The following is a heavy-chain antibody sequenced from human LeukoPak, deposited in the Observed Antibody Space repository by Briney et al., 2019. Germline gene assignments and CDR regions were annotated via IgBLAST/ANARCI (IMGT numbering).Heavy chain of an antibody. CDR2: MDPNRGNT. CDR3: ARGLSRCSSGNCYEPNWLDS. Sequence: ASVKVSCKASGYTFTSYDINWVRQAPGQGLEWMGWMDPNRGNTGYAQKFQGRVTMTRSTSVNTAYMELSSLTSEVTAVYYCARGLSRCSSGNCYEPNWLDSWGQGTLVTVSS. J-gene: IGHJ5*01. V-gene: IGHV1-8*02. CDR1: GYTFTSYD. D-gene: IGHD2-2*01.